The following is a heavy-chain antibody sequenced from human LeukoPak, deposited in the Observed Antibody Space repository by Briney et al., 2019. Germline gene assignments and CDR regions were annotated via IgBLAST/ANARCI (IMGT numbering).Heavy chain of an antibody. D-gene: IGHD3-16*01. CDR2: ILDSGYST. V-gene: IGHV3-23*01. CDR1: GFTFSSYA. CDR3: AKLGGHPLHNYYVGV. J-gene: IGHJ6*03. Sequence: QSGGSLRLSCAASGFTFSSYAMSWVRQAPGKGLEWVSGILDSGYSTYYANSVKGRSTISRDNSNNTLYLQMNSLRAEDTAVYYCAKLGGHPLHNYYVGVWGKGTTVAVSS.